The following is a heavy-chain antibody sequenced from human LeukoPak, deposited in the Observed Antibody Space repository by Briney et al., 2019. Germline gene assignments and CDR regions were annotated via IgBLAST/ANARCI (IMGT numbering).Heavy chain of an antibody. CDR1: GFTFSSYG. CDR3: ARDPNGMDV. Sequence: GGSLRLSCAASGFTFSSYGMHWVRPAPGKGLEWVAIVSYDGSKKYYADSVKGRFTISRDNSKNTLYLQMNSLRAEDTAVYYCARDPNGMDVWGKGTTVTVSS. CDR2: VSYDGSKK. V-gene: IGHV3-30*19. J-gene: IGHJ6*04.